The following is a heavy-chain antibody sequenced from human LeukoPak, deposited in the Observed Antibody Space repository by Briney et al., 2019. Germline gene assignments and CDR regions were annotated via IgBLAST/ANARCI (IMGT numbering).Heavy chain of an antibody. D-gene: IGHD2-2*02. CDR3: ARGYRKTRFDY. CDR2: FDPEDGET. Sequence: ASVKVSCKVSGYTLTELSMHWVRQAPGKGLEWMGGFDPEDGETIYAQNFQGRVTMTSDTSTSTVYMELSSLRSEDTAVYYCARGYRKTRFDYWGPGTLVTVSS. J-gene: IGHJ4*02. V-gene: IGHV1-24*01. CDR1: GYTLTELS.